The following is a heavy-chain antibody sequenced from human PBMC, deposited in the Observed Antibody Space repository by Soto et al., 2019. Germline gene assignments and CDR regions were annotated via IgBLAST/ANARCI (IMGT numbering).Heavy chain of an antibody. CDR1: EFTFSSYA. Sequence: EVQLLESGGGLVQPGGSLRLSCAASEFTFSSYAMSWVRQAPGKGLEWVSAISGSGGSTYYADSVKGRFTISRDNSKNTLYLQMNSLRAEDTAVYYCAKDSLGYCSGGSCYSLYWGQGTLVTVSS. D-gene: IGHD2-15*01. CDR2: ISGSGGST. CDR3: AKDSLGYCSGGSCYSLY. J-gene: IGHJ4*02. V-gene: IGHV3-23*01.